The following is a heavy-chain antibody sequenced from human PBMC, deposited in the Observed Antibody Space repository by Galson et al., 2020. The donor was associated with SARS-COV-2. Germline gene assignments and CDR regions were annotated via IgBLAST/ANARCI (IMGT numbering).Heavy chain of an antibody. CDR1: GGSISSGDYY. CDR2: IYYSGST. CDR3: ARVGSEYCSSTSCPED. Sequence: ETSETLSLTCTVSGGSISSGDYYWSWIRQPPGKGLEWIGYIYYSGSTYYNPSLKSRVTISVDTSKNQFSLKLSSVTAADTAVYYCARVGSEYCSSTSCPEDWGQGTLVTVSS. V-gene: IGHV4-30-4*01. D-gene: IGHD2-2*01. J-gene: IGHJ4*02.